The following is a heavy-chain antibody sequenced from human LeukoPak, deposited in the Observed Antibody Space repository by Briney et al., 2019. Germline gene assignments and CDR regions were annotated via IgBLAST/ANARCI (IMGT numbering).Heavy chain of an antibody. Sequence: GGSLRLSCAAPGFTFSSYGTHWVRQAPGKGLEWVAVISYDGSNKYYADSVKGRFTISRDNSKNTLYLQMNSLRAEDTAVYYCAKVYLSIVVVPAADYWGQGTLVTVSS. J-gene: IGHJ4*02. CDR1: GFTFSSYG. CDR2: ISYDGSNK. CDR3: AKVYLSIVVVPAADY. V-gene: IGHV3-30*18. D-gene: IGHD2-2*01.